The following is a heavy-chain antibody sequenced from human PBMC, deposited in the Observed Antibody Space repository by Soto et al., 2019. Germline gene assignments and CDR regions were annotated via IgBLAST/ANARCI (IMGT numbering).Heavy chain of an antibody. Sequence: TSETLSLTCIVSDGSITSGSYYWGWIRQPPGKGLEWIGNIYYSGFPYYNPSLKSRVTISVDTSKNQFSLILTSVTAADTAVYYCARLGDNWNDPWYWGQGALVTVSS. V-gene: IGHV4-39*01. CDR2: IYYSGFP. CDR1: DGSITSGSYY. D-gene: IGHD1-1*01. CDR3: ARLGDNWNDPWY. J-gene: IGHJ4*02.